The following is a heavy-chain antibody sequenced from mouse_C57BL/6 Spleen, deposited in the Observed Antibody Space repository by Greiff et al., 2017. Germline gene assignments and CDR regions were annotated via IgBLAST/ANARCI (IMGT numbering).Heavy chain of an antibody. CDR1: GYAFSSSW. CDR3: ARKANCDYYYAMDY. CDR2: IYPGDGDT. D-gene: IGHD4-1*01. V-gene: IGHV1-82*01. J-gene: IGHJ4*01. Sequence: VQLQQSGPELVKPGASVKISCKASGYAFSSSWMNWVKQRPGKGLEWIGRIYPGDGDTNYNGKFKGKATLTADKSSSTAYMQLSSLTSEDSAVYFCARKANCDYYYAMDYWGQGTSVTVSS.